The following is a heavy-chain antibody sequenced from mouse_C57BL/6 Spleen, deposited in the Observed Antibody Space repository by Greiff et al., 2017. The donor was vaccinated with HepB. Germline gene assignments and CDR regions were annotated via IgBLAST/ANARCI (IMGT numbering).Heavy chain of an antibody. CDR1: GYTFTSYW. Sequence: VQLQQPGAELVMPGASVKLSCKASGYTFTSYWMHWVKQRPGQGLEWIGEIDPSDSYTNYNQKFKGKSTLTVDKSSSTAYMQLSSLTSEDSAVYYCARRYYYGSSYVYWYFDVWGTGTTVTVSS. V-gene: IGHV1-69*01. D-gene: IGHD1-1*01. J-gene: IGHJ1*03. CDR2: IDPSDSYT. CDR3: ARRYYYGSSYVYWYFDV.